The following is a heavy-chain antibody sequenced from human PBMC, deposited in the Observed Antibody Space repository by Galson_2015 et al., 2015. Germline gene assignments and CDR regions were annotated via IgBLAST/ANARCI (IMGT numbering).Heavy chain of an antibody. Sequence: SLRLSCAASGFTFSSYAMHWVRQAPGKGLEWVAVISYDGSNKYYADSVKGRFTISRDNSKNTLYLQMNSLRAEDTAVYYCAREVLRYCSGGSCYSFDYWGQGTLVTVSS. CDR3: AREVLRYCSGGSCYSFDY. D-gene: IGHD2-15*01. CDR1: GFTFSSYA. CDR2: ISYDGSNK. J-gene: IGHJ4*02. V-gene: IGHV3-30-3*01.